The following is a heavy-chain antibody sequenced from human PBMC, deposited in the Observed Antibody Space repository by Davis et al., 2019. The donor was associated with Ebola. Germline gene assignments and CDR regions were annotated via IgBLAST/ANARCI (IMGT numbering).Heavy chain of an antibody. D-gene: IGHD2-8*01. V-gene: IGHV3-15*01. CDR3: ATDRLIVLVGYGMDV. Sequence: PGGSLRLSCAASGFTFGDAWMSWVRQAPGKGLEWVGRIKSKADGGTTDYAAPVKGRFTISRDDSKNTLYLQMNSLKTEDTAVYYCATDRLIVLVGYGMDVWGKGTTVTVSS. CDR2: IKSKADGGTT. J-gene: IGHJ6*04. CDR1: GFTFGDAW.